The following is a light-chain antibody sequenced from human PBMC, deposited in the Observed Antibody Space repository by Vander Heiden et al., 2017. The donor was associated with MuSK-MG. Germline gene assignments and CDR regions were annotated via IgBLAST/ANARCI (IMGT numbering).Light chain of an antibody. J-gene: IGLJ2*01. CDR2: DDS. CDR3: QVWDSSSDHVV. V-gene: IGLV3-21*02. Sequence: SYVLTQPPSVSVAPGQTARITCGGNHIGSKSVHWYQQKPGQAPVLVVDDDSDRPSGIPERFSGSNSGKKDTLTISRVEAGDEADDDCQVWDSSSDHVVFGGGTKLTVL. CDR1: HIGSKS.